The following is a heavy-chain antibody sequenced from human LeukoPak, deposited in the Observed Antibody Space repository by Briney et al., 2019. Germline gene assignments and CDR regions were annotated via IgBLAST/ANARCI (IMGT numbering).Heavy chain of an antibody. J-gene: IGHJ5*02. CDR1: GFTFSSYG. Sequence: PGGSLRLSCAASGFTFSSYGMHWVRQAPGKGLEWVAVISYDGSNKYYADSVKGRFTISRDNSKNTLYVQMNSLRAEDTAVYYCAKRYSSSWYGIDPWGQGTLVTVSS. CDR2: ISYDGSNK. V-gene: IGHV3-30*18. CDR3: AKRYSSSWYGIDP. D-gene: IGHD6-13*01.